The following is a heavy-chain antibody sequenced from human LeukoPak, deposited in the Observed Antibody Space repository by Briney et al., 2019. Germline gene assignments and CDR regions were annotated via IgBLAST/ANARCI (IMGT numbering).Heavy chain of an antibody. Sequence: PGGSLRLSCAASGFTFSTYSMNWVRRAPGKGLEWISYISNSSSTIYYADPVKRRFTISRDNAKNSVYLQMNSLRDEDTAVYYCASSRGLEYDSSGYYSPFDHWGQGTMVTVSS. CDR1: GFTFSTYS. V-gene: IGHV3-48*02. CDR2: ISNSSSTI. CDR3: ASSRGLEYDSSGYYSPFDH. J-gene: IGHJ4*02. D-gene: IGHD3-22*01.